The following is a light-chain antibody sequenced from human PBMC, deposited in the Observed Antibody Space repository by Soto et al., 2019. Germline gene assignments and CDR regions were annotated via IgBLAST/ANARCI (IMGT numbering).Light chain of an antibody. CDR3: QQYGSSRT. Sequence: ELVLTQSPGTLSLSPGERVTLSCRASQSVSSSYLAWYQQKPGQAPRLLIYAASSRATGIPERFSGSGSGTDFTLTISRREPEDFAVYYCQQYGSSRTFGQGTKVEIK. V-gene: IGKV3-20*01. J-gene: IGKJ1*01. CDR1: QSVSSSY. CDR2: AAS.